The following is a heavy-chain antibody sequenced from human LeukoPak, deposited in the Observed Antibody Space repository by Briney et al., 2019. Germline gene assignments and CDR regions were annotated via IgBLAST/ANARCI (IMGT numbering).Heavy chain of an antibody. CDR3: ARRYCSSTSCLIDY. V-gene: IGHV3-48*04. CDR1: GFTFSSYS. Sequence: GGSLRLSCAASGFTFSSYSMNWVRQAPGKGLEWVSYISSSGTTIYYADSVKGRFTISRDNAKNSLYLQMNSLRAEDTAVYYCARRYCSSTSCLIDYWGQGTLVTVSS. J-gene: IGHJ4*02. CDR2: ISSSGTTI. D-gene: IGHD2-2*01.